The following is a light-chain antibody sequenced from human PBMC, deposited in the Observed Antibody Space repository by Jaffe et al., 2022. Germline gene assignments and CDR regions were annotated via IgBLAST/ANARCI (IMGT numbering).Light chain of an antibody. CDR3: SSYTSSSTVV. Sequence: QSALTQPPSVSGSPGQSVTISCTGTSSDVAGYNRVSWYQQPPGAAPKLMIYEVSNRPSGVPDRFSGSKSGNTASLTISGLQAEDEADYYCSSYTSSSTVVFGGGSKLTVL. V-gene: IGLV2-18*02. CDR1: SSDVAGYNR. J-gene: IGLJ2*01. CDR2: EVS.